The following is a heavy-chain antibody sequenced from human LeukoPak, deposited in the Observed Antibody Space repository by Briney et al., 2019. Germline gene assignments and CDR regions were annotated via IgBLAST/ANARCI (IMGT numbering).Heavy chain of an antibody. D-gene: IGHD1-7*01. CDR2: IRGSGART. J-gene: IGHJ3*01. V-gene: IGHV3-23*01. CDR1: RFTFNNYA. Sequence: GGSLRLSCAASRFTFNNYAMSWVRQAPGKGLEWVSGIRGSGARTFYADSVKGRFSISRDNSKNTLYLQMNNLRAEDTAVYYCAKDPRGPWNYEGLDAFDLWGQGTMVTVSS. CDR3: AKDPRGPWNYEGLDAFDL.